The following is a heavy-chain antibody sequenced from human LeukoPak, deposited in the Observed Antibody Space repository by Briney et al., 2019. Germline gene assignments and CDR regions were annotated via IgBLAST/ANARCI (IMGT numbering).Heavy chain of an antibody. D-gene: IGHD6-19*01. J-gene: IGHJ4*02. CDR3: ARAFSSSLFDY. Sequence: SETLSLTCTVSGGSVSSGSYYWSWIRQSPGKGLEWIGFIYYSGGTNYNPSLKSRVSISVDTSKNQFSLELSSVTAADTAVYYCARAFSSSLFDYWGQGTLVTVSS. V-gene: IGHV4-61*01. CDR1: GGSVSSGSYY. CDR2: IYYSGGT.